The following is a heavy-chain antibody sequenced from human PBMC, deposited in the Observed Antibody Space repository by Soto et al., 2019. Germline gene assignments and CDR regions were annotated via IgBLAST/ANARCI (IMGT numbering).Heavy chain of an antibody. J-gene: IGHJ6*02. V-gene: IGHV4-30-4*01. Sequence: QVQRQESGPGLVKPSQTLSLTCTVSGGSISSGDYYWSWIRQPPGKGLEWIGYIYYSGSTYYNPSLKSRVTISVDTSKNQFSLKLSSVTAADTAVYYCARVSCSGGSCDYYYYGMDVWGQGTTVTVSS. CDR1: GGSISSGDYY. CDR2: IYYSGST. CDR3: ARVSCSGGSCDYYYYGMDV. D-gene: IGHD2-15*01.